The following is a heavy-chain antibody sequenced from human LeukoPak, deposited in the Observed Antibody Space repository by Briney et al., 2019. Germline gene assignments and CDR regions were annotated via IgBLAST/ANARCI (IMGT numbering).Heavy chain of an antibody. J-gene: IGHJ4*02. CDR1: GASISSGGYY. V-gene: IGHV4-61*08. CDR2: IYHSGTT. Sequence: PSETLSLTCSVSGASISSGGYYWSWIRQPPGKGLEWIGYIYHSGTTNYNPSLKSRVTISVDTSKSQFSLKLSSVTAADTAIYYCARNIVGPRQVDYWGQGTLVTVSS. CDR3: ARNIVGPRQVDY. D-gene: IGHD1-26*01.